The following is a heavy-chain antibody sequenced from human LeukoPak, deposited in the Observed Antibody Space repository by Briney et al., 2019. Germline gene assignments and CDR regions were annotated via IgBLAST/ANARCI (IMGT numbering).Heavy chain of an antibody. CDR3: ARVPYQLLYFDY. CDR2: ISAYNGNS. D-gene: IGHD2-2*01. CDR1: GYTLTSYG. J-gene: IGHJ4*02. V-gene: IGHV1-18*01. Sequence: ASVKVSCKASGYTLTSYGISWVRQAPGQGLEWMGWISAYNGNSNYAQKLQGRVTMTTDTSTSTAYMELRSLRSDDTAVYYCARVPYQLLYFDYWGQGTLVTVSS.